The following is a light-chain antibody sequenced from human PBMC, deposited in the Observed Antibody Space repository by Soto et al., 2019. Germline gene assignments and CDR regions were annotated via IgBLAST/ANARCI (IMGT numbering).Light chain of an antibody. CDR3: SSYTSGRPLVV. CDR2: DVN. V-gene: IGLV2-14*03. J-gene: IGLJ2*01. CDR1: SGDVGGYNY. Sequence: QSALIQTASVSGSPGQSITISCTGTSGDVGGYNYVSWYQQHPGKAPKLIIYDVNNRPSGVSDRFSGSKSGNMASLTISGLQAEDEAEYYCSSYTSGRPLVVFGGGTKLTVL.